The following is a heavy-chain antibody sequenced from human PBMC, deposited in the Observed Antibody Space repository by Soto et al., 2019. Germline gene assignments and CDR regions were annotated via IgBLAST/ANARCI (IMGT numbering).Heavy chain of an antibody. CDR1: GYTFTGYY. J-gene: IGHJ6*02. Sequence: GASVKVSCKASGYTFTGYYMHWVRQAPGQGLEWMGWINPNSGGTNYAQKFQGWVTMTRDTSISTAYMELSRLRSDDTAVYYCARDSIIAAAGTGYYYYYGMDVWGQGTTVTVSS. CDR2: INPNSGGT. CDR3: ARDSIIAAAGTGYYYYYGMDV. V-gene: IGHV1-2*04. D-gene: IGHD6-13*01.